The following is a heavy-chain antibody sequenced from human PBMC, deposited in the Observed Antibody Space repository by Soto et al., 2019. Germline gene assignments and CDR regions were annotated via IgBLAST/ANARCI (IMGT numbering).Heavy chain of an antibody. D-gene: IGHD2-2*01. V-gene: IGHV4-59*01. CDR3: ARARFRTSTSCYHYFDF. CDR2: IYNNGRT. J-gene: IGHJ4*02. Sequence: SETLSLTCTVSGGSISSSSWSWIRQPPGRGLEWIGYIYNNGRTDYNPSLKSRVTISVDTSKNHFSLKLSSVTPADTAVYYCARARFRTSTSCYHYFDFWGQGTLVTVS. CDR1: GGSISSSS.